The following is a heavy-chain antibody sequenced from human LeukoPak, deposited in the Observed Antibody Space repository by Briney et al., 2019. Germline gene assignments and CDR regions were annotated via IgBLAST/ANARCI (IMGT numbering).Heavy chain of an antibody. CDR1: GNFISSGFY. Sequence: PSETLPPTCTVSGNFISSGFYWVWLRQTPGKGLQWIGSLYSTGTTYYNPSLAGRVTVSTDSSKNQLSLKLRSVTAADTAVYYCAGQWAVANTRRFAIWGQGSRVTVSS. CDR2: LYSTGTT. CDR3: AGQWAVANTRRFAI. D-gene: IGHD6-19*01. J-gene: IGHJ3*02. V-gene: IGHV4-38-2*02.